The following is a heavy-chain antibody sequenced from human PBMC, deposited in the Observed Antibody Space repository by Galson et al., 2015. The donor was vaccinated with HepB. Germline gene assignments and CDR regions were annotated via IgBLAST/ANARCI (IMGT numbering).Heavy chain of an antibody. CDR2: IIPIFGTA. J-gene: IGHJ2*01. CDR3: ARGVTVTTWYFDL. Sequence: SVKVSCKASGGTFSSYAISWVRQAPGQRLEWMGGIIPIFGTANYAQKFQGRVTITADESTSTAYMELSSLRSEDTAVYYCARGVTVTTWYFDLWGRGTLVTVSS. V-gene: IGHV1-69*13. D-gene: IGHD4-17*01. CDR1: GGTFSSYA.